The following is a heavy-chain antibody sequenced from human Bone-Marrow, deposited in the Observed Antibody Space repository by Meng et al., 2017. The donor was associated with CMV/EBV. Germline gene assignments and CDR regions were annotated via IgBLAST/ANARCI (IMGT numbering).Heavy chain of an antibody. J-gene: IGHJ4*02. Sequence: LSLTCAASGFMFSGYSMHWVRQAPGKGLEWVAVISYDGNNIYYADSVKGRFSISRDNSKNTLYLQMNSLRAEDTAVYYCARDDYSNYPIDSWGQGTLVPVSS. CDR1: GFMFSGYS. V-gene: IGHV3-30*04. CDR3: ARDDYSNYPIDS. D-gene: IGHD4-11*01. CDR2: ISYDGNNI.